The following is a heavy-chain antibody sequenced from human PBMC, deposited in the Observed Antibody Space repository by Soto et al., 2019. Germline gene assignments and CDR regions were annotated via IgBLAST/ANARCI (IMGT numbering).Heavy chain of an antibody. V-gene: IGHV3-74*01. J-gene: IGHJ3*02. CDR3: TRGSQAAFDI. CDR1: EFTFSGYL. Sequence: LRLSCAASEFTFSGYLMHWVRQAPGKGLVWVSRINSDGSSTTYADSVEGRFTISRDNAKNTLYLQMNSLRAEDTAVYYCTRGSQAAFDIWGQGTMVTVSS. CDR2: INSDGSST.